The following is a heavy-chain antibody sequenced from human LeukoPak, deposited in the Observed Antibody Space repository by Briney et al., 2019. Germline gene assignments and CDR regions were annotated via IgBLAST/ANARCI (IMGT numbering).Heavy chain of an antibody. D-gene: IGHD4-17*01. CDR3: ARCDYGPYSSPYGMDV. CDR2: IYPDDSDT. Sequence: GESLNISCKGCGYSFTSYWIGWVRQMPGKGLEWMGIIYPDDSDTRSSPSFHGQVTTSADKSISTAYLQWSSLKASDSAMYYCARCDYGPYSSPYGMDVWGQGTTVTVSS. V-gene: IGHV5-51*01. CDR1: GYSFTSYW. J-gene: IGHJ6*02.